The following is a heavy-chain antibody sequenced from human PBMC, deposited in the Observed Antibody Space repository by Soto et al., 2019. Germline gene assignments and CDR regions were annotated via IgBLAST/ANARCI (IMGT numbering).Heavy chain of an antibody. CDR1: GFTFSSYA. D-gene: IGHD6-6*01. CDR2: ISYDGSNK. J-gene: IGHJ3*02. CDR3: ARDRAARDEGNDAFDI. Sequence: GGSLRLSCAASGFTFSSYAMHWVRQAPGKGLEWVAVISYDGSNKYYADSVKGRFTISRDNSKNTLYLQMNSLRAEDTAVYYCARDRAARDEGNDAFDIWGQGTMVTVSS. V-gene: IGHV3-30-3*01.